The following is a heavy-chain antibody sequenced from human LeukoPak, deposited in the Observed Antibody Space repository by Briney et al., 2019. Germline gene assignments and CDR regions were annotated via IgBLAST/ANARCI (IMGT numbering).Heavy chain of an antibody. CDR1: GYTFTGYY. J-gene: IGHJ3*02. D-gene: IGHD2-2*01. Sequence: ASVKVSCKASGYTFTGYYMHWVRQAPGQGLEWTGWINPNSGGTNYAQKFQGRVTMTRDTSISTAYMELSRLRSDDTAVYYCARLGNIVVVPAATMGAFDIWGQGTMVTVSS. V-gene: IGHV1-2*02. CDR3: ARLGNIVVVPAATMGAFDI. CDR2: INPNSGGT.